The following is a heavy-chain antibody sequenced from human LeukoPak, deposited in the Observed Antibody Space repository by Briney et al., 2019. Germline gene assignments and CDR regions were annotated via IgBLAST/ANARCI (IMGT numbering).Heavy chain of an antibody. V-gene: IGHV1-2*06. CDR2: INPSSGGT. D-gene: IGHD3-22*01. CDR1: GYTFTGYY. Sequence: ASVKLSCKASGYTFTGYYMHWVRQAPGQGLKWMGRINPSSGGTSGAQKFQGRVNMTRDMSISTAYIELSRLRSDDTAVYYGARDWNYESSESPRETIDYWGQGTLVTVSS. J-gene: IGHJ4*02. CDR3: ARDWNYESSESPRETIDY.